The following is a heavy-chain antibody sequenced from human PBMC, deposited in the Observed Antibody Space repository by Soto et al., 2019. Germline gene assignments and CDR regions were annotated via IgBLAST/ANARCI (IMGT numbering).Heavy chain of an antibody. J-gene: IGHJ6*02. CDR2: ISNNGINK. V-gene: IGHV3-30*03. D-gene: IGHD6-6*01. CDR3: ARVIRADSTSSNFYYYSGLDV. CDR1: GFTFSTYG. Sequence: QVQSVESGGGVVQPGRSLRLSCAASGFTFSTYGMHWVRQAPGKGLEWLAVISNNGINKYYADSVKGRFTISRDNSKDTLFLQMNSLRGEDTAIYYCARVIRADSTSSNFYYYSGLDVWGQGTTVTVSS.